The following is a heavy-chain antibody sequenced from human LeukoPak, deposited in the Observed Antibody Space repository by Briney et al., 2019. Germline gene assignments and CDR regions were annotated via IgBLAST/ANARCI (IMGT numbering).Heavy chain of an antibody. CDR3: AKGRGKPSDAFDI. CDR2: ISGSGGST. J-gene: IGHJ3*02. CDR1: GFTFSSYA. D-gene: IGHD3-16*01. V-gene: IGHV3-23*01. Sequence: GGSLRLSCAASGFTFSSYAMSWVRQAPGKGLERVSAISGSGGSTYYADSVKGRFTISRDNSKNTLYLQMNSLRAEDTAVYYCAKGRGKPSDAFDIWGQGTMVTVSS.